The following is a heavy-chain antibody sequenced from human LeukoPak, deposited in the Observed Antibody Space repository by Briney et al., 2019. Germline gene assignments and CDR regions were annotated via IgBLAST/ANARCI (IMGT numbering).Heavy chain of an antibody. CDR2: IYSGGST. CDR3: ARDALSGSYDY. V-gene: IGHV3-66*02. J-gene: IGHJ4*02. Sequence: GGSLRLSCAASGFTVSSNYMSWVRQALGKGLEWVSVIYSGGSTYYADSVKGRFTISRDNSKNTLYLQMNSLRAEDTAVYYCARDALSGSYDYWGQGTLVTVSS. D-gene: IGHD1-26*01. CDR1: GFTVSSNY.